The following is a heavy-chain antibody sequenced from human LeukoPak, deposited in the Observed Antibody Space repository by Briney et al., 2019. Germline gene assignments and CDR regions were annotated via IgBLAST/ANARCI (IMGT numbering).Heavy chain of an antibody. CDR2: IIPIFGTA. D-gene: IGHD4-17*01. Sequence: SVKVSCKASGGTFSSYAISWVRQAPGQGLEWMGRIIPIFGTANYAQKFQGRVTMTTDTSTSTAYMELRSLRSDDTAVYYCARGTTVNFDYWGQGTLVTVSS. CDR3: ARGTTVNFDY. V-gene: IGHV1-69*05. CDR1: GGTFSSYA. J-gene: IGHJ4*02.